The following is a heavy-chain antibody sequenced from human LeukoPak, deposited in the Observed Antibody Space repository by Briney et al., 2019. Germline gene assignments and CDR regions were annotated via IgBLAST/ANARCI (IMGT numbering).Heavy chain of an antibody. V-gene: IGHV3-23*01. J-gene: IGHJ4*02. Sequence: GGSLRPSCAASEFTFSSYAMSWVRQAPGKGLEWVSAIRDSGGSTYYADSVKGRFTVSRDNSKNTMYLQMNSLRAEDTAVYYCARDRRACSSSSCYYRFDYWGQGTLVTVS. D-gene: IGHD2-2*01. CDR2: IRDSGGST. CDR3: ARDRRACSSSSCYYRFDY. CDR1: EFTFSSYA.